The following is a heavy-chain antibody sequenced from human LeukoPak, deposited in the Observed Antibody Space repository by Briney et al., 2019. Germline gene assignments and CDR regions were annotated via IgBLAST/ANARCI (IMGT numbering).Heavy chain of an antibody. CDR2: ISCSSSYI. V-gene: IGHV3-21*01. J-gene: IGHJ4*02. D-gene: IGHD6-13*01. Sequence: GGSLRLSCAASGFTFSSYSMNWVRQAPGKGLEWVSSISCSSSYIYYANSVKGRFTISRDNAKNSLYLQMNSLRAEDTAVYYCARRWGNSSPFDYWGQGTLVTVS. CDR3: ARRWGNSSPFDY. CDR1: GFTFSSYS.